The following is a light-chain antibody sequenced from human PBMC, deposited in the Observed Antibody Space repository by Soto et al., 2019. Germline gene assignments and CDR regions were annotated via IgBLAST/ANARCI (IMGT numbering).Light chain of an antibody. J-gene: IGKJ4*01. V-gene: IGKV3-20*01. Sequence: EFVLTQSPGTLSLSPGERATLSCRASQTVRNNYLAWYQQKPGQAPRLLIHGTSNRATGIPDRFSGSGSGTDFTLTFSRLEPEDFAVYYCEYYGSSITFGGGTKVDIK. CDR2: GTS. CDR1: QTVRNNY. CDR3: EYYGSSIT.